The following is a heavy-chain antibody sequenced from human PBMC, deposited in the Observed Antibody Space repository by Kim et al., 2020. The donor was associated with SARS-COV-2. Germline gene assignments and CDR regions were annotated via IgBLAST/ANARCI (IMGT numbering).Heavy chain of an antibody. Sequence: GGSLRLSCAASGFTFSNYVMHWLRQAPGKGLEWVAVVSYDGSDTYYADSVKGRFTISRDNSENTLYLQMSSLRPEDTAVYYCAKVYNILTAYYDPSPFQYWGQGTLVTVSS. V-gene: IGHV3-30*18. J-gene: IGHJ4*02. CDR3: AKVYNILTAYYDPSPFQY. D-gene: IGHD3-9*01. CDR1: GFTFSNYV. CDR2: VSYDGSDT.